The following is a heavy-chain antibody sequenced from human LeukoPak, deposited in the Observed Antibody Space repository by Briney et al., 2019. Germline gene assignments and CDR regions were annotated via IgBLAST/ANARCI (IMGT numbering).Heavy chain of an antibody. CDR2: INPNTGDT. CDR1: GYIFTAYY. CDR3: ANYPKYVSSPPFDY. J-gene: IGHJ4*02. D-gene: IGHD5-24*01. V-gene: IGHV1-2*02. Sequence: ASLKLSRKAAGYIFTAYYMDWMRQAAGPGLEWRGWINPNTGDTSYAQKFQGRVTMTRDTTISTAYMDLSSLTSVDAAVYYCANYPKYVSSPPFDYWGQGTLASVSS.